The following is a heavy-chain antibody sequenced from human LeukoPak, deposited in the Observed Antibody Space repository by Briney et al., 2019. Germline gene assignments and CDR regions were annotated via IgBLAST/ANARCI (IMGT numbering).Heavy chain of an antibody. CDR1: GGTFSSYA. Sequence: ASVKVSCKASGGTFSSYAISWVRQAPRQGLEWMGGIIPIFGTANYAQKFQGRVTITADESTSTAYMELSSLRSEDTAVHYCARDGYNFAVPHDAFDIWGQGTMVTVSS. V-gene: IGHV1-69*13. J-gene: IGHJ3*02. D-gene: IGHD5-24*01. CDR3: ARDGYNFAVPHDAFDI. CDR2: IIPIFGTA.